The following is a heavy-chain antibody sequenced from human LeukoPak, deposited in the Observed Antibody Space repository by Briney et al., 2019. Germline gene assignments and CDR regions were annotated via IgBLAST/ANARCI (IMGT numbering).Heavy chain of an antibody. CDR1: GGSFSGYY. V-gene: IGHV4-34*01. CDR2: INHSGGT. CDR3: ARRKMTTVNYYFDY. Sequence: PSETLSLTCAVYGGSFSGYYWSWIRQPPGKGLEWIGEINHSGGTNYNPSLKSRVTISVDTSKNQFSLKLSSVTAADTAVYYCARRKMTTVNYYFDYWGQGTLVTVSS. D-gene: IGHD4-17*01. J-gene: IGHJ4*02.